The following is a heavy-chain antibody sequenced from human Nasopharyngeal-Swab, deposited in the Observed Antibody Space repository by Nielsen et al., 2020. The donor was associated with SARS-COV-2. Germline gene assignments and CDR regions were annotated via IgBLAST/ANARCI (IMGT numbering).Heavy chain of an antibody. CDR3: ARQDYGAKAH. J-gene: IGHJ4*02. CDR2: IDPSDSYT. Sequence: GESLKISCKGSGYSFTSYWIGWVRQMPGKGLEWMGRIDPSDSYTNYSPSFQGHVTISADKSISTAYLQWSSLKASDTAMYYCARQDYGAKAHWGQGTLVTVSS. D-gene: IGHD4-17*01. CDR1: GYSFTSYW. V-gene: IGHV5-10-1*01.